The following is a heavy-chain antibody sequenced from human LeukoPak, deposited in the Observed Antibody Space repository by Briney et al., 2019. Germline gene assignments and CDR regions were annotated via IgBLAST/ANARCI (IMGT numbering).Heavy chain of an antibody. CDR2: IWYDGSNK. Sequence: GGSLRLSCAASDFTFRFYGMHWVRQAPGKGLEWVATIWYDGSNKYYADSVKGRFVISRDNSNDTVFLEMKSVRDDDTAMYHCAKDHCGGFPGCYDFDFWGRRTQVTVSS. J-gene: IGHJ2*01. CDR1: DFTFRFYG. CDR3: AKDHCGGFPGCYDFDF. D-gene: IGHD2-21*01. V-gene: IGHV3-33*03.